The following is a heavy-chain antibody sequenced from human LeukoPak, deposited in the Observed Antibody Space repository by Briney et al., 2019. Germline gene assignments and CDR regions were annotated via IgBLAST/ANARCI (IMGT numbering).Heavy chain of an antibody. V-gene: IGHV1-2*02. CDR1: GLTFTDHY. J-gene: IGHJ4*02. CDR3: ARDFDWGPDY. D-gene: IGHD3-16*01. Sequence: ASVKVSCKASGLTFTDHYMHWVRRAPGQRLECMGWFNGKSGVTFYAQQFQDRITVTRDTSISTMYLELNRLTSADTAIYYCARDFDWGPDYWGPGTLVAVSS. CDR2: FNGKSGVT.